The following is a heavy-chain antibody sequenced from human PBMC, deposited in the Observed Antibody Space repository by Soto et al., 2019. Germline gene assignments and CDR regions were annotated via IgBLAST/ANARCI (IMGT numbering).Heavy chain of an antibody. CDR3: ARAPAGLMGTKFDF. J-gene: IGHJ3*01. CDR2: IDPNSGDT. Sequence: QAQLVQSGADVRKPGTSVKVSCKTSGYNFRGYYVHWVRQAPGHGLQWLGRIDPNSGDTEYAQTFSGQVAGTKGTALGLGHIGPRRLTSGDPGVFLWARAPAGLMGTKFDFRGQG. D-gene: IGHD1-1*01. V-gene: IGHV1-2*01. CDR1: GYNFRGYY.